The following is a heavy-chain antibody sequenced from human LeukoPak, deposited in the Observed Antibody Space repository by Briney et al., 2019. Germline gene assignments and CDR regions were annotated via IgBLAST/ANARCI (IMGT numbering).Heavy chain of an antibody. CDR1: GFTFSDYY. CDR2: ISSSGSTI. J-gene: IGHJ3*02. Sequence: SGGSLRLSCAASGFTFSDYYMSWIRQAPGKGLEWVSYISSSGSTIYYADSVKGRFTISRDNAKNSLYLQMNSLRAEDTAVYYCARGNDYDFWSGSANDAFDIWGQGTMVTVSS. D-gene: IGHD3-3*01. CDR3: ARGNDYDFWSGSANDAFDI. V-gene: IGHV3-11*04.